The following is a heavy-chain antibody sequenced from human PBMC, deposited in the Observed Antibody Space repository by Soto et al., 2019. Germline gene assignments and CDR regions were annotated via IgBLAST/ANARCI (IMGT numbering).Heavy chain of an antibody. J-gene: IGHJ4*02. CDR2: ISASGGSP. V-gene: IGHV3-23*01. D-gene: IGHD4-17*01. CDR1: GFTFSSYT. CDR3: AKGVSRYGDQDYFDC. Sequence: EVQLLESGGGLVQPGGSLRLSCAASGFTFSSYTMTWVRQAPGKGLEWVSAISASGGSPYYADSVKGRFTISRDNSKNTLYLEIAGLRAEDTAVYYCAKGVSRYGDQDYFDCWGQGSLVTVSA.